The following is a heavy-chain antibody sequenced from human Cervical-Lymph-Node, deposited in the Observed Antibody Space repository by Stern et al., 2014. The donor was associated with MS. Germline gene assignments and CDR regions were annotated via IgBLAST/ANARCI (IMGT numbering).Heavy chain of an antibody. J-gene: IGHJ6*02. CDR1: GYTFSDYY. CDR3: ARKHNWNFYYYYGMDV. CDR2: INPNSGGT. V-gene: IGHV1-2*02. D-gene: IGHD1-7*01. Sequence: QVQLVQSGAEVKKPGASVNVSCKASGYTFSDYYIHWVRQAPGQGLAWMGWINPNSGGTNYAQNFQGRVAMTRDTSISTAYMELSSLRSDDAAVYYCARKHNWNFYYYYGMDVWGQGTTVTVSS.